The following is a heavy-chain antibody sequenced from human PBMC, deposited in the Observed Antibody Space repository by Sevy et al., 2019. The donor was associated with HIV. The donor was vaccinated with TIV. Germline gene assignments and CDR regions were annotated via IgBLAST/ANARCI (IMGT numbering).Heavy chain of an antibody. CDR1: GYTLTQLS. V-gene: IGHV1-24*01. CDR3: ATTKDYYDSSGSPFDY. Sequence: ASVKVSCKVSGYTLTQLSMHWVRQAPGKGLEWMGSFDPEDGETLYAQKFQGRVTMTEDTPTDTAYMELRSLRSEDTAVYYCATTKDYYDSSGSPFDYWGQGTLVTVSS. J-gene: IGHJ4*02. CDR2: FDPEDGET. D-gene: IGHD3-22*01.